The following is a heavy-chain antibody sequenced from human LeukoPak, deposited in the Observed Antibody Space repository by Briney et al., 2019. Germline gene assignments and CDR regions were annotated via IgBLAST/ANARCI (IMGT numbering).Heavy chain of an antibody. Sequence: GGSLRLSCAASGFTVSSNYMSWVRQAPGKGLEWVSVFYSGGSTYYADSVKGRFTISRDNSKNTLYLQMNSLRAEDTAVYYCARDFTDSSGYHYALDYWGQGTLVTVSS. J-gene: IGHJ4*02. CDR1: GFTVSSNY. CDR3: ARDFTDSSGYHYALDY. V-gene: IGHV3-66*01. D-gene: IGHD3-22*01. CDR2: FYSGGST.